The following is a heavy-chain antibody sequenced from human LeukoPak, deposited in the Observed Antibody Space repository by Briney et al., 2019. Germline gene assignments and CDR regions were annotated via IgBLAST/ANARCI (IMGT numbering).Heavy chain of an antibody. CDR1: GGTFSSYA. CDR2: IIPIFGTA. CDR3: AYGYSGYDYGYY. D-gene: IGHD5-12*01. J-gene: IGHJ4*02. V-gene: IGHV1-69*13. Sequence: SVKVSFKASGGTFSSYAISWVRQAPGQGLEWMGGIIPIFGTANYAQKFQGRVTITADESTSTAYMELSSLRSEDTAVYYCAYGYSGYDYGYYWGQGTLVTVSS.